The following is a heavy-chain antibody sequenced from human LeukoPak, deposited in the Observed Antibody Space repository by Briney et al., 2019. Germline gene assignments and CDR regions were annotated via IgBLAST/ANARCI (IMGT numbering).Heavy chain of an antibody. CDR1: GYILTELS. Sequence: ASVKVSCKVSGYILTELSMHWVRQAPGKGLEWMGGFDPEDGETIYAQKFQGRVTMTEDTSTDTAYMELSSLRSEDTAVYYCATGDKYSSSSDVWGQGTTVTVSS. CDR3: ATGDKYSSSSDV. V-gene: IGHV1-24*01. J-gene: IGHJ6*02. CDR2: FDPEDGET. D-gene: IGHD6-13*01.